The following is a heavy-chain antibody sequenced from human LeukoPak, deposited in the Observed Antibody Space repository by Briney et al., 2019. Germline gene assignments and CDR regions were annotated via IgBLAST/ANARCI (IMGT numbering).Heavy chain of an antibody. CDR1: GYTFTGYW. V-gene: IGHV5-51*01. CDR3: ARGRGATVITNFDY. Sequence: GVSLKISCKSSGYTFTGYWIGWVRQMPGKGLGWMGIISPGDSDTRYSPSFQGQVTMSADKSINTAYLQWGSLKASDTAMYYCARGRGATVITNFDYWGQGTLVTVSS. J-gene: IGHJ4*02. D-gene: IGHD4-23*01. CDR2: ISPGDSDT.